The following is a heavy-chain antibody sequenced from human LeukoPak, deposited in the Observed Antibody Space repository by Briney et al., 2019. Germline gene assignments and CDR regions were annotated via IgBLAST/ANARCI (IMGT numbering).Heavy chain of an antibody. CDR2: ITPIFGTA. J-gene: IGHJ4*02. CDR3: AREWGLESSGYYYAY. V-gene: IGHV1-69*01. D-gene: IGHD3-22*01. Sequence: ASVTVSFKASGVTFRRFTISWVRQAPGQGFEWMGGITPIFGTANFAQKFQGRVSITADESTSTAFMELSSLRSEDTAVYYCAREWGLESSGYYYAYWGQGTLVTVSS. CDR1: GVTFRRFT.